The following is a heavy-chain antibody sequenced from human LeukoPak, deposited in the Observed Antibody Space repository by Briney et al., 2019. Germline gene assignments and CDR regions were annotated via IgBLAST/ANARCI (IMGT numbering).Heavy chain of an antibody. V-gene: IGHV1-2*06. Sequence: VASVKVSCKASGYTFTGYYMHWVRQAPGQGLEWMGRINPNSGGTNYAQKFQGRVTMTRDTSISTAYMELSRLRSDDTAVYYCARAEQRWFGELVLVDYWGQGTLVTVSS. D-gene: IGHD3-10*01. CDR1: GYTFTGYY. CDR3: ARAEQRWFGELVLVDY. CDR2: INPNSGGT. J-gene: IGHJ4*02.